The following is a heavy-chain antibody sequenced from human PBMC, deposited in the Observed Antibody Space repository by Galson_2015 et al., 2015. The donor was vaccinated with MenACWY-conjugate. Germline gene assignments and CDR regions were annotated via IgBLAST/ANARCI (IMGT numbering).Heavy chain of an antibody. CDR1: GFSFSDSA. J-gene: IGHJ4*02. CDR2: IRSKRNNYAT. CDR3: TRQSPLNFDY. V-gene: IGHV3-73*01. Sequence: SLRLSCAASGFSFSDSAMHWVRQASGKGLEWVGRIRSKRNNYATTYAASMQGRFTISRDESERMAYLHMNSLKTEDTAIYYCTRQSPLNFDYWGQGVLVTVSS.